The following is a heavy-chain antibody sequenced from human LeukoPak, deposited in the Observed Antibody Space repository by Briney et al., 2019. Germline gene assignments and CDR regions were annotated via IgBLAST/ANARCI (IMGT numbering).Heavy chain of an antibody. V-gene: IGHV1-69*05. J-gene: IGHJ4*02. CDR3: ARGSIAVAGTGYFDY. CDR1: GGTFSSYA. CDR2: IIPIFGTA. Sequence: SVKVSCKASGGTFSSYAISWVRQAPGQGLEWMGGIIPIFGTANYAQKFQGRVTITRDTSASTAYMELSSLRSEDTAVYYCARGSIAVAGTGYFDYWGQGTLVTVSS. D-gene: IGHD6-19*01.